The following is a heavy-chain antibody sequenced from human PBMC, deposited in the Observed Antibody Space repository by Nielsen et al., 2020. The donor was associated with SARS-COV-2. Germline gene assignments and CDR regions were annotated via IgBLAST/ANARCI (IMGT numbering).Heavy chain of an antibody. CDR1: GFSLSTSGMC. J-gene: IGHJ6*02. CDR3: ARISHYGSSWPYYYYGMDV. D-gene: IGHD6-13*01. V-gene: IGHV2-70*11. Sequence: SGPTLVKPTQTLTLTCTFSGFSLSTSGMCVSWIRQPPGKALEWLARIDWDDDKYYSTSLRTRLTISKDTSKNQVVLTMTNMDPVDTATYYYARISHYGSSWPYYYYGMDVWGQGTTVTVS. CDR2: IDWDDDK.